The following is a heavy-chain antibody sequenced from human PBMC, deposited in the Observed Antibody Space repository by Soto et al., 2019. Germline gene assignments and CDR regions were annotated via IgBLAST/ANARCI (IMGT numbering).Heavy chain of an antibody. Sequence: GGSLRLSCAASGFTVSSNYMSWVRQAPGKGLEWVSVIYSGGSTYYADSVKGRFTISRDNSKNTLYLQMNSLRAEDTAVYYCARIHGDQSYYYYYMDVWGKGTTVTVSS. V-gene: IGHV3-66*01. CDR1: GFTVSSNY. J-gene: IGHJ6*03. D-gene: IGHD4-17*01. CDR2: IYSGGST. CDR3: ARIHGDQSYYYYYMDV.